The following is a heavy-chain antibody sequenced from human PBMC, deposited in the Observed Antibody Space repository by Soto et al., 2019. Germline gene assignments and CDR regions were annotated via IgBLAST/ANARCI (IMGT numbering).Heavy chain of an antibody. Sequence: GGSLRLSCAASGFTFSSYAMSWVRQAPGKGLEWVSAISGSGGSTYYADSVKGRFTISRDNSKNTLYLQMNSLRAEDTAVYYCAKARFTLHYDFWSGPFDYWGQGTLVTVSS. D-gene: IGHD3-3*01. J-gene: IGHJ4*02. CDR1: GFTFSSYA. CDR2: ISGSGGST. V-gene: IGHV3-23*01. CDR3: AKARFTLHYDFWSGPFDY.